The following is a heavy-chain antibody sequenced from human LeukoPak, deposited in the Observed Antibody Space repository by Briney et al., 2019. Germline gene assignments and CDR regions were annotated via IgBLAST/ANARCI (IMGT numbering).Heavy chain of an antibody. J-gene: IGHJ4*02. CDR3: AKLAFGEFTDC. CDR2: ISGSGGST. Sequence: GGSLRLSCAASGFTFSSYAMSWVRQAPVKGLEWVSGISGSGGSTYYADSVKGRSIISRDNPKNTLYLQMNSLRAEDTAVYYCAKLAFGEFTDCWGQGTLVTVSS. V-gene: IGHV3-23*01. CDR1: GFTFSSYA. D-gene: IGHD3-10*01.